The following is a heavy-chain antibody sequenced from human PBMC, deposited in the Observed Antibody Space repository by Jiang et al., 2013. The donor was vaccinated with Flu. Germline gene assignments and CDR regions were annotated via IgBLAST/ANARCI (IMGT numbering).Heavy chain of an antibody. CDR1: GGSFSGYY. V-gene: IGHV4-34*01. CDR2: INHSGST. Sequence: LLKPSETLSLTCAVYGGSFSGYYWSWIRQPPGKGLERIGEINHSGSTNYNPSLKSRVTISVDTSKNQFSLKLSSVTAADTAVYYCARGRYNWNDPPGRLFDYWGQGTLVTVSS. CDR3: ARGRYNWNDPPGRLFDY. J-gene: IGHJ4*02. D-gene: IGHD1-1*01.